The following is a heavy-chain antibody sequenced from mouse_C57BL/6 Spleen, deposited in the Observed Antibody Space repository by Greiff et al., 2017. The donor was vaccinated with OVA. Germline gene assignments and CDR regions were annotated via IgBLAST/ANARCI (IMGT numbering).Heavy chain of an antibody. CDR3: ARRGGYSMDY. V-gene: IGHV1-69*01. J-gene: IGHJ4*01. Sequence: QVQLQQPGAELVMPGASVKLSCKASGYTFTSYWMHWVQQRPGQGLEWIGKIDPSDSYTNSNQKFKGKSTLTVDKSSSTAYMQLSSLTSEDSAVYYCARRGGYSMDYWGQGTSVTVSS. CDR2: IDPSDSYT. CDR1: GYTFTSYW.